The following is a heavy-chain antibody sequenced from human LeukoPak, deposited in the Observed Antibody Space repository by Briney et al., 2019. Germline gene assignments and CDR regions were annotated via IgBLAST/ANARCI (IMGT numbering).Heavy chain of an antibody. V-gene: IGHV1-8*01. CDR3: ARGQNIVVVPAAIYAHDAFDI. CDR1: GYTFTSYD. CDR2: MNPNSGNT. D-gene: IGHD2-2*02. Sequence: RASVKVSFKASGYTFTSYDINWVRQATGQGLEWMGWMNPNSGNTGYAQKFQGRVTMTRNTSISTAYMELSSLRSEDTAVYYCARGQNIVVVPAAIYAHDAFDIWGQGTMVTVSS. J-gene: IGHJ3*02.